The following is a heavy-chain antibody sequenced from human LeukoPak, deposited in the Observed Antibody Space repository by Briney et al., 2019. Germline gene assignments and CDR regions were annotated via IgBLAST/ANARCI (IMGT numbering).Heavy chain of an antibody. CDR2: IYYSGST. V-gene: IGHV4-59*01. Sequence: SETLSLTCTVSGGSISTYYWSWIRQPPGKGLEWIGYIYYSGSTNYNPSLKSRVTISVDTSKNQFSLKLSSVTAADTAVYYCARDAPYYYVSGSYYSWGQGTLVTVSS. J-gene: IGHJ4*02. CDR1: GGSISTYY. D-gene: IGHD3-10*01. CDR3: ARDAPYYYVSGSYYS.